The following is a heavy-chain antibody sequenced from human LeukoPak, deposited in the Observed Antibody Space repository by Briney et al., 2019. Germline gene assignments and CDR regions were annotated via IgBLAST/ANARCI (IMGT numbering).Heavy chain of an antibody. Sequence: PSETLSLTCNVSGGSIRRSIYYWDWIRQPPGKGLEWIGSIYYGGSTYYNPSLKSRVAISVDTSQNQFSLKLSSVTAADTAVYYCARPHGDCYTCWFDPWGQGTLVTVSS. V-gene: IGHV4-39*01. CDR2: IYYGGST. CDR1: GGSIRRSIYY. D-gene: IGHD2-21*02. CDR3: ARPHGDCYTCWFDP. J-gene: IGHJ5*02.